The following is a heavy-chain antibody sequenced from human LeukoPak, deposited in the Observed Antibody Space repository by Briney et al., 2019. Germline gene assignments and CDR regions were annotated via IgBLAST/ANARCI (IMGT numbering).Heavy chain of an antibody. J-gene: IGHJ4*02. CDR2: IIPIFGTA. CDR3: ARDSGIAVDFDY. Sequence: SVKVSCKASGGTFSSYAISWVRQAPGQRLEWMGGIIPIFGTANYAQKFQGRVTITADKSTSTAYMELRSLRSDDTAVYYCARDSGIAVDFDYWGQGTLVTVSS. CDR1: GGTFSSYA. V-gene: IGHV1-69*06. D-gene: IGHD6-19*01.